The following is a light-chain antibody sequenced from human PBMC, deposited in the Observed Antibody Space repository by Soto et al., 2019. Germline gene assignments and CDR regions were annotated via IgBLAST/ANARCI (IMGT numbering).Light chain of an antibody. V-gene: IGKV1-5*03. CDR3: QQYNKYWT. J-gene: IGKJ1*01. CDR2: KAS. Sequence: DIQMTQSPSTLSASVGDRVTITCRASQSISGWLAWYQQKPGKAPKLLIHKASNLQSGVPSRFSGSGSGTEFTLTISSLQPDDFATYYFQQYNKYWTFGQGTRVEVK. CDR1: QSISGW.